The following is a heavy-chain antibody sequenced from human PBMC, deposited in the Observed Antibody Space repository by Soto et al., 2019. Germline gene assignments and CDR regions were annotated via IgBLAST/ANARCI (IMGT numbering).Heavy chain of an antibody. CDR3: ARNSFCTSSYNLHAS. D-gene: IGHD6-6*01. V-gene: IGHV4-4*09. CDR1: GDSVRNQS. Sequence: SETLCLTCTVSGDSVRNQSRSWIRRPPGKGLEWIGDIYRNGSTKYNPSLKSRVTISVDTSKNQFSLQLTSLTAADTAVYYCARNSFCTSSYNLHASWGQGSLVTVSS. CDR2: IYRNGST. J-gene: IGHJ5*02.